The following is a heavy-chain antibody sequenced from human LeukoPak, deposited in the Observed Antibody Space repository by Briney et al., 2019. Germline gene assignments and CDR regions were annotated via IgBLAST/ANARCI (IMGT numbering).Heavy chain of an antibody. D-gene: IGHD4-17*01. V-gene: IGHV3-73*01. CDR3: TRWPYRGDFALYYYSYMDV. J-gene: IGHJ6*03. Sequence: PGGSLRLSCAASGFTFSGSAMHWVRQASGKGLEWVGRIRSKANSYATAYAASVKGRFTISRDDSKNTAYLQMNSLKTEDTAVYYCTRWPYRGDFALYYYSYMDVWGKGTTVTVSS. CDR2: IRSKANSYAT. CDR1: GFTFSGSA.